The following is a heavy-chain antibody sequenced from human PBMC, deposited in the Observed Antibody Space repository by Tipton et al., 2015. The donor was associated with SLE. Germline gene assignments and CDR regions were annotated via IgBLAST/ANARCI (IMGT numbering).Heavy chain of an antibody. D-gene: IGHD4-17*01. CDR1: GGSISSGGYY. J-gene: IGHJ2*01. V-gene: IGHV4-31*03. Sequence: LRLSCTVSGGSISSGGYYWSWIRQHPGKGLEWIGYIYYSGSTYYDPSLKSRVTISVDTSKNQFSLKLSSVTAADTAVYYCARDLRSMTTVTRGFDLWGRGTLVTVSS. CDR3: ARDLRSMTTVTRGFDL. CDR2: IYYSGST.